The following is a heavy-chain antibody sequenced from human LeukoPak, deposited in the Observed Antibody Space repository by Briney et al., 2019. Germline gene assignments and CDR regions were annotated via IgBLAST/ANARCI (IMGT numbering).Heavy chain of an antibody. CDR1: GFTLSSHG. D-gene: IGHD3-10*01. V-gene: IGHV3-23*01. J-gene: IGHJ4*02. Sequence: PGGSLRLSCAASGFTLSSHGMSWVRQAPGKGLEWVSVISADSAATFYADSVKGRFTISRDNGRNTVFLQMSSLRAEDTALYYCARKSASGNYPLDYWGQGTLVTVSS. CDR2: ISADSAAT. CDR3: ARKSASGNYPLDY.